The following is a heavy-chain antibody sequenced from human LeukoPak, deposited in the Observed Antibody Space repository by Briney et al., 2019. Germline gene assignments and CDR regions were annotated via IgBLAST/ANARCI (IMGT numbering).Heavy chain of an antibody. J-gene: IGHJ4*02. Sequence: SETLSLTCAVYGGSFSGYYWSWIRQPPGKGLGWIGEINHSGSTNYNPSLKSRVTISVDTSKNQFSLKLSSVTAADTAVYYCARQARITIFGVVTRHGGGPIDYWGQGTLVTVSS. V-gene: IGHV4-34*01. CDR3: ARQARITIFGVVTRHGGGPIDY. D-gene: IGHD3-3*01. CDR1: GGSFSGYY. CDR2: INHSGST.